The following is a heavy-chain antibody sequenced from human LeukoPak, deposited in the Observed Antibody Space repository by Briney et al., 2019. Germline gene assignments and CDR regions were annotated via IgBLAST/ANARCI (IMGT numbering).Heavy chain of an antibody. CDR1: GGSISSYY. D-gene: IGHD3-10*01. J-gene: IGHJ4*02. CDR3: ARDRGMVRGVIYYFDY. Sequence: PSETLSLTCTVSGGSISSYYWSWIRQPPGKGLEGIGYTYYSGSTNYNPSLKSRVTISVDTSKNQFSLKLSSVTAADTAVYYCARDRGMVRGVIYYFDYWGQGTLVTVSS. CDR2: TYYSGST. V-gene: IGHV4-59*01.